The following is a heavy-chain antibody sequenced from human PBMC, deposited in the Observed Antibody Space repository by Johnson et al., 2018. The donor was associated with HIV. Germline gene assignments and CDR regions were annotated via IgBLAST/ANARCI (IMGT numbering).Heavy chain of an antibody. CDR1: GFTFSSYW. V-gene: IGHV3-74*02. D-gene: IGHD2-2*01. CDR3: ASVSLHAFDI. CDR2: INSDGSIT. Sequence: RLVESGGGLVQSGGSLRLSCAVSGFTFSSYWMNWVRQVPGKGLVWVSRINSDGSITDYPDSVKARFTISRDNAKNSLYLQMNSLRAEDTALYYCASVSLHAFDIWGQGTMVNVSS. J-gene: IGHJ3*02.